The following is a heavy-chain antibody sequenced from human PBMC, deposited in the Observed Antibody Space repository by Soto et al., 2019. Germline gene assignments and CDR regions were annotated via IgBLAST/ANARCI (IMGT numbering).Heavy chain of an antibody. V-gene: IGHV5-10-1*01. CDR1: GYSFTSYW. Sequence: PGESLKISCKGSGYSFTSYWISWVRQMPGKGLERMGRIDPSDSYTNYSPSFQGHVTISADKSISTAYLQWSSLKPSDTAMSYCARLQAAAGDNDLTFDYWGQGTLVTVSS. J-gene: IGHJ4*02. D-gene: IGHD6-13*01. CDR3: ARLQAAAGDNDLTFDY. CDR2: IDPSDSYT.